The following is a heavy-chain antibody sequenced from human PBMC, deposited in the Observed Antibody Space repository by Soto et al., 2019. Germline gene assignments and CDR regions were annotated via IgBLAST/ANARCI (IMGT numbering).Heavy chain of an antibody. V-gene: IGHV4-39*01. J-gene: IGHJ2*01. CDR1: GGSISSGTYY. D-gene: IGHD2-21*02. Sequence: PSETLSLTCTVSGGSISSGTYYWGWIRQPPGKGLEWIGSIFYSGTTYYNPSLKSRVTISVDTSKNQFSLKLSSVTAADTAVYYCARNMVVTATDWYFDLWGRGTLVTVSS. CDR2: IFYSGTT. CDR3: ARNMVVTATDWYFDL.